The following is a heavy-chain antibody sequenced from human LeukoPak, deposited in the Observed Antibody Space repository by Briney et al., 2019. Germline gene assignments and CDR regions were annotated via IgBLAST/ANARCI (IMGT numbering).Heavy chain of an antibody. D-gene: IGHD1-26*01. Sequence: GRSLRLSCAASGFTFDDYAMHWVRQVPGKGLEWVSGITWNSGSRGYADSVKGRFTISRDNAKNSLYLQMNSLSPEDTALYYCARDADGLGPTSDYWGQGTLVTVSS. CDR3: ARDADGLGPTSDY. CDR2: ITWNSGSR. CDR1: GFTFDDYA. J-gene: IGHJ4*02. V-gene: IGHV3-9*01.